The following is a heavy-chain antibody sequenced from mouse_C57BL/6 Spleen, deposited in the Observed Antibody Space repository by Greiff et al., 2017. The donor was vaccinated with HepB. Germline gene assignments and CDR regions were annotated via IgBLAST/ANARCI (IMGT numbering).Heavy chain of an antibody. V-gene: IGHV5-17*01. Sequence: EVQGVESGGGLVKPGGSLKLSCAASGFTFGDYGMHWVRQAPEKGLEWVAYISSGSSTIYYADTVKGRFTISRDNAKNTLFLQMTSLRSEDTAMYYCARLTGTFAYWGQGTLVTVSA. D-gene: IGHD4-1*01. CDR3: ARLTGTFAY. CDR1: GFTFGDYG. CDR2: ISSGSSTI. J-gene: IGHJ3*01.